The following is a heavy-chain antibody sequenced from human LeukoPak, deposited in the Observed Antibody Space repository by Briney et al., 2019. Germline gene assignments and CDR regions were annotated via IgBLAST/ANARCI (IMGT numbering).Heavy chain of an antibody. J-gene: IGHJ4*02. Sequence: GASVKVSCKASGGTFSSYAISWVRQAPGQGLEWMGGIIPIFGTANYAQKFQGRVTITADESTSTAYMELSSLRSEDTAVYYCARDLGDSSSWYYFDYWGQGTLVTVSS. CDR3: ARDLGDSSSWYYFDY. D-gene: IGHD6-13*01. CDR2: IIPIFGTA. V-gene: IGHV1-69*13. CDR1: GGTFSSYA.